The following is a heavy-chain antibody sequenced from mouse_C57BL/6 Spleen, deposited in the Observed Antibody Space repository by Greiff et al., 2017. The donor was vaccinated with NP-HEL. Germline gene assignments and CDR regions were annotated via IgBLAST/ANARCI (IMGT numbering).Heavy chain of an antibody. CDR1: GFTFSDYG. D-gene: IGHD1-1*02. Sequence: EVKVVESGGGLVKPGGSLKLSCAASGFTFSDYGMHWVRQAPEKGLEWVAYISSGSSTIYYADTVKGRFTISRDNAKNTLFLQMTSLRSEDTAMYYCARGGGYWYFDVWGTGTTVTVSS. J-gene: IGHJ1*03. V-gene: IGHV5-17*01. CDR2: ISSGSSTI. CDR3: ARGGGYWYFDV.